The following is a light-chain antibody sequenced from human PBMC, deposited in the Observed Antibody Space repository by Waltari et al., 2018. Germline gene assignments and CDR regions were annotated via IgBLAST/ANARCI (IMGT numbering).Light chain of an antibody. Sequence: DIQMTQSPSTLSASVGDRIIITCRASQSISNWLAWYQQKPGKAPKLLIYKAFTLETGVPSRFSGSGSGTVFTLTISSLQPDDFATYYCQQYNSYSLLTFGGGTKVE. CDR3: QQYNSYSLLT. CDR1: QSISNW. J-gene: IGKJ4*01. CDR2: KAF. V-gene: IGKV1-5*03.